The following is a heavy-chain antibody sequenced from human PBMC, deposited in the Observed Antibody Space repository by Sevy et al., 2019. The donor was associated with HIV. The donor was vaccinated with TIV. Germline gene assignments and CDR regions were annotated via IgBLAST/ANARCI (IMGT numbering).Heavy chain of an antibody. J-gene: IGHJ4*02. CDR1: GGSFSGYY. CDR2: INHSGST. D-gene: IGHD6-13*01. Sequence: SETLSLTCAVYGGSFSGYYWSWIRQPPGKGLEWIGEINHSGSTNYNPSLKSRVTISVDTSKNQFSLKLSSVTAADTTVYYCATLAAAGTPFDYWGQGTLVTVSS. V-gene: IGHV4-34*01. CDR3: ATLAAAGTPFDY.